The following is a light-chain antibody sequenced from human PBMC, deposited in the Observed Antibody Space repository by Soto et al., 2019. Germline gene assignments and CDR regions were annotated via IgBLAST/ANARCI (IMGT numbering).Light chain of an antibody. CDR2: AAS. CDR3: QKYSSVPV. Sequence: DIQMTQSPTSLSASVGDRVTITCRASQGIRNFVAWYQQNPGKPPKLLIYAASTLQSGVPSRFSGSGSGTEFNITINSLQPEDVATYSCQKYSSVPVFGPGTKVEI. CDR1: QGIRNF. J-gene: IGKJ3*01. V-gene: IGKV1-27*01.